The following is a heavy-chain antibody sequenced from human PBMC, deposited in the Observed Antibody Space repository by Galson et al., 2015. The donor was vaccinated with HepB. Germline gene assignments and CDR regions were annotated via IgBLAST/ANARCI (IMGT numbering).Heavy chain of an antibody. D-gene: IGHD3-3*01. V-gene: IGHV3-48*03. CDR3: ARDSRATFGEPNWFDP. Sequence: SLRLSCAASGFTFSSYNMNWVRQAPGKGLDWIPYISATGTTIDYADSVKGRFIISRDNAKNSLFLQMNSLRVEDTAVYHCARDSRATFGEPNWFDPWGQGTLVIVSS. CDR2: ISATGTTI. CDR1: GFTFSSYN. J-gene: IGHJ5*02.